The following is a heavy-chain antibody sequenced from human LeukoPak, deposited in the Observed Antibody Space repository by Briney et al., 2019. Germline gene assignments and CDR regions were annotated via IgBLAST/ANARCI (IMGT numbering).Heavy chain of an antibody. Sequence: SETLSLTCTVSGGSISSSSYYWGWIRQPPGKGLEWIGSIYYSGSTYYNPSLKSRVTISVDTSKNQFFLKLRSVTAADTAVYYCERVGGITMIVVLITDAFDIWGQGTMVTVSS. V-gene: IGHV4-39*07. CDR2: IYYSGST. D-gene: IGHD3-22*01. CDR3: ERVGGITMIVVLITDAFDI. CDR1: GGSISSSSYY. J-gene: IGHJ3*02.